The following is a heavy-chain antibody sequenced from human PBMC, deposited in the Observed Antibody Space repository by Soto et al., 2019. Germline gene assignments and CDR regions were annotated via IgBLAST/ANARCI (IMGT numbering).Heavy chain of an antibody. J-gene: IGHJ4*02. CDR1: GFTFDDFA. Sequence: EVHLVDSGGGLAQPGTSLRLSCAASGFTFDDFAMHWVRRVPGKGLEWVSSITLNGKITGYADSVKGRFFISRDNGKNSLYLQMNSLRREDTALYYCAKGGPDAFCGGGRCYFESWGQGTQVTVSS. V-gene: IGHV3-9*01. D-gene: IGHD2-21*01. CDR2: ITLNGKIT. CDR3: AKGGPDAFCGGGRCYFES.